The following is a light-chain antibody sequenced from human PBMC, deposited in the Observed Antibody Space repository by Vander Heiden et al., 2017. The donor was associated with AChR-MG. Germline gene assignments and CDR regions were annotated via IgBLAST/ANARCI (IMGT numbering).Light chain of an antibody. V-gene: IGKV2-28*01. CDR1: QSLLHSNGYNY. CDR3: RQALQTPLT. J-gene: IGKJ4*01. CDR2: LGS. Sequence: DIVMTQSPLSLPVTPGEPASISCRSSQSLLHSNGYNYLDSYLQKPGQSPQLLIYLGSNRASGVPDRFRGSGSGTAFTLKISRVDAEHVGVYYCRQALQTPLTFGGWINAKLK.